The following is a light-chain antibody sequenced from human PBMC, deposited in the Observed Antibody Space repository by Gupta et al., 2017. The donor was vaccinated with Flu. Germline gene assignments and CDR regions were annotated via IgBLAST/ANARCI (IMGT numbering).Light chain of an antibody. J-gene: IGKJ1*01. V-gene: IGKV1-39*01. CDR3: QQSSSTSTMLT. CDR1: QSISSY. Sequence: DIQMTQSPSSLSASVGDRVTITCRASQSISSYLQWYQQKPGKAPNLLIFAASTLQSGVPSRFSGSGSGTDFTLTISSRQPEDFATYYCQQSSSTSTMLTFGQGTKVEVK. CDR2: AAS.